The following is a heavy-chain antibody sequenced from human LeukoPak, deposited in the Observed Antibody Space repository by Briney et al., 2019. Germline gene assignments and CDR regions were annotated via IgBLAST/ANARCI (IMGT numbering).Heavy chain of an antibody. D-gene: IGHD4-17*01. Sequence: TSGGSLRLSCAASGFTVSSNSMSWVRQAPGKGLERVGHIKSRTDGGTTDYAAPVKDRFTISRDDSQDTLYLQMNSLKTEDIAVYYCATEYYGAYNYWGQGTLVTVSS. V-gene: IGHV3-15*01. CDR2: IKSRTDGGTT. CDR1: GFTVSSNS. J-gene: IGHJ4*02. CDR3: ATEYYGAYNY.